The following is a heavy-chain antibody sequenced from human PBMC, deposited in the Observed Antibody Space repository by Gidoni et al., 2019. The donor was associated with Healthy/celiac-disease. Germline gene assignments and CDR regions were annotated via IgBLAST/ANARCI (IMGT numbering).Heavy chain of an antibody. Sequence: QVQLQQWGAGLLQPSETLSLTCAVYGGSFSGYYWSGIRQPPGKGLEWIGEINQSGSTNYNPSLKSRVTISVDTSKNQFSLKLSSVTAADTAVYYCARFHVVAATPSFDYWGQGTLVTVSS. CDR2: INQSGST. V-gene: IGHV4-34*01. D-gene: IGHD2-15*01. J-gene: IGHJ4*02. CDR3: ARFHVVAATPSFDY. CDR1: GGSFSGYY.